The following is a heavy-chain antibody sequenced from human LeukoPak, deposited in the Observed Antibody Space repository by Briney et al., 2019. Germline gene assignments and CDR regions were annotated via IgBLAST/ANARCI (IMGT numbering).Heavy chain of an antibody. Sequence: GGSLRLSCAASGFTFNTYWIHWVRQGPGKGLVWVSLINPDGTTTTYADSVKGRFTVSRDNAKNALYLQMNSLRAEDAAVYYCARGIPGAYRIMDVWGQGTTVTVS. CDR2: INPDGTTT. D-gene: IGHD2-2*01. CDR3: ARGIPGAYRIMDV. J-gene: IGHJ6*02. CDR1: GFTFNTYW. V-gene: IGHV3-74*01.